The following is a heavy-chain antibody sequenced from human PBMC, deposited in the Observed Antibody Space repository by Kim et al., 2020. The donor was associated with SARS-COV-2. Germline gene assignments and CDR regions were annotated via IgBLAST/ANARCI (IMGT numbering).Heavy chain of an antibody. CDR3: AKDLGADY. D-gene: IGHD1-26*01. J-gene: IGHJ4*02. Sequence: GDSTYSADSVKGRFTISRDNSKNTLYLQMNSMRAEDTAVYYCAKDLGADYWGQGTLVTVSS. V-gene: IGHV3-23*01. CDR2: GDST.